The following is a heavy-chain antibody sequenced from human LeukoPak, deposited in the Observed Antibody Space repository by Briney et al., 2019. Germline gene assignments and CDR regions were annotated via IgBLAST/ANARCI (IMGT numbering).Heavy chain of an antibody. CDR2: IIPILGIA. CDR1: GGTFSSYA. CDR3: ARGIGGSYYYGY. V-gene: IGHV1-69*04. D-gene: IGHD1-26*01. J-gene: IGHJ4*02. Sequence: SVKVSCKASGGTFSSYAISWVRQAPGQGLEWMGRIIPILGIANYAQKFQGRVTITADKSTSTAYMELSSLRSEDTAVYYCARGIGGSYYYGYWGQGTLVTVSS.